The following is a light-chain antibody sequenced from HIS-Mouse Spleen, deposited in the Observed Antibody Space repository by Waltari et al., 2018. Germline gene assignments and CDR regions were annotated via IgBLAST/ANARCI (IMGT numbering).Light chain of an antibody. J-gene: IGLJ2*01. CDR1: SSAVGGYNY. V-gene: IGLV2-11*01. CDR2: DVS. CDR3: CSYAGSYTL. Sequence: QSALTQPRSVSGSPGQSVTISCTGTSSAVGGYNYFPWYQQHPGKAPKLMIYDVSKRPSGVPDRFSGSKSGNTASLTISGLQAEDEADYYCCSYAGSYTLFGGGTKLTVL.